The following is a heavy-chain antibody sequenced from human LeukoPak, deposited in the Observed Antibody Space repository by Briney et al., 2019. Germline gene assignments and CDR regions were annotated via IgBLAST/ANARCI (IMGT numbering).Heavy chain of an antibody. CDR2: IYHSGST. D-gene: IGHD6-6*01. CDR1: GGSISSGGYY. V-gene: IGHV4-30-2*01. CDR3: ARETGIIDSSSSGGYFDY. J-gene: IGHJ4*02. Sequence: PSETLSLTCTVSGGSISSGGYYWSWIRQPPGKGLEWIGYIYHSGSTYYNPSLKSRVTISVDRSKNQFSLKLSSVTAADTAVYYCARETGIIDSSSSGGYFDYWGQGTLVTVSS.